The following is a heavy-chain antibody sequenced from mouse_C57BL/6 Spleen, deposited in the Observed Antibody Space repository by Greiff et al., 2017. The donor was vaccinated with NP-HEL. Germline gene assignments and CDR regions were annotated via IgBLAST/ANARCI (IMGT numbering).Heavy chain of an antibody. D-gene: IGHD2-1*01. J-gene: IGHJ4*01. CDR1: GYTFTSYW. Sequence: QVQLQQPGTELVKPGASVKLSCKASGYTFTSYWMHWVKQRPGQGLEWIGNINPSNGGTNYNEKFKSKATLTVDKSSSTAYMQLSSLTSEDSAVYYCAREGLEGNYGDYAMDYGGQGTSVTVSS. CDR2: INPSNGGT. CDR3: AREGLEGNYGDYAMDY. V-gene: IGHV1-53*01.